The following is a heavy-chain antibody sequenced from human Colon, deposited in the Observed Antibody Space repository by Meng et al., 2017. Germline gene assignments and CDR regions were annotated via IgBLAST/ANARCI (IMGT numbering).Heavy chain of an antibody. CDR1: GASVSSGNHY. D-gene: IGHD1-26*01. CDR3: AGGPWEFDY. Sequence: QVQLQGSGPGLLRTSETLSLTCTVPGASVSSGNHYWSGIRQPPGKGLEYIAYVDYSGSTHYNPSLKSRVTMSVDTSKKQLSLKLSSVTAADTAVYYCAGGPWEFDYWGQGTLVTRLL. V-gene: IGHV4-61*01. J-gene: IGHJ4*02. CDR2: VDYSGST.